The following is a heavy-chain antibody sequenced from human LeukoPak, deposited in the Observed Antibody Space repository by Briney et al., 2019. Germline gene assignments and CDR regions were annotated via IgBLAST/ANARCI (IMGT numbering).Heavy chain of an antibody. D-gene: IGHD3-3*01. CDR1: GFTFSSYA. CDR2: ISGSGGST. CDR3: ARGGYYDFWSGPFDFDY. J-gene: IGHJ4*02. V-gene: IGHV3-23*01. Sequence: GGSLRLSCAASGFTFSSYAMSWVRQAPGKGLEWVSAISGSGGSTYYADSVKGRFTISRDNAKNSLYLQMNSLRAEDTAVYYCARGGYYDFWSGPFDFDYWGQGTLVTVSS.